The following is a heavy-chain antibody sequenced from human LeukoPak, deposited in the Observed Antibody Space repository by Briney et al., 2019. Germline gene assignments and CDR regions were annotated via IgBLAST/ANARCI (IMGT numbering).Heavy chain of an antibody. J-gene: IGHJ4*02. D-gene: IGHD3-10*01. CDR3: ARDQVGGFGEFGLFDY. CDR2: IYTSGST. Sequence: SETLSLTCTVSGGPISSYYWSWIRQPAGKGLEWIGRIYTSGSTNYNPSLKSRVTMSVDTSKNQFSLKLSSVTAADTAVYYCARDQVGGFGEFGLFDYWGQGTLVTVSS. CDR1: GGPISSYY. V-gene: IGHV4-4*07.